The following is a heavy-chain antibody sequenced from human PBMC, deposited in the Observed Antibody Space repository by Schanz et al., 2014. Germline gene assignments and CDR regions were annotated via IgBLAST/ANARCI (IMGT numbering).Heavy chain of an antibody. V-gene: IGHV1-18*01. J-gene: IGHJ6*02. Sequence: QVQLVQSGSELKKPGASVKVSCKASGYTFTSFAMNWVRQAPGQGLEWMGWISTYTGNTNYAQNLQGRVTLTTDTSTSTAYMELRSLRSDDTAVYYCARENRLPVVVAAHRNYYHAMDVWGQGTTVTISS. CDR2: ISTYTGNT. CDR1: GYTFTSFA. D-gene: IGHD2-15*01. CDR3: ARENRLPVVVAAHRNYYHAMDV.